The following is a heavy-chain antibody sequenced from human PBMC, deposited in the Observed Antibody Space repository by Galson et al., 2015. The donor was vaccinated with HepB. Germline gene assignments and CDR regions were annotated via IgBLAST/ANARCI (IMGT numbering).Heavy chain of an antibody. D-gene: IGHD3-10*02. CDR2: IIPNLGIA. CDR3: ARDRNVLDV. V-gene: IGHV1-69*04. Sequence: SVKVSCKASGDTSKVDAITWVRQAPGQGLEWMGRIIPNLGIANYAQKFQGRVTITADRSTNTAYMDLTSLTSEDTAVYYCARDRNVLDVWGHGTTVTVSS. CDR1: GDTSKVDA. J-gene: IGHJ6*02.